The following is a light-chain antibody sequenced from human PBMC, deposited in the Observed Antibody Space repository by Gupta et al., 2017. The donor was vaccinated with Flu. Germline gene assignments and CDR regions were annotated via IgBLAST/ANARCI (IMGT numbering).Light chain of an antibody. CDR3: AAWDDSLNGWV. CDR1: SSNNGSNS. V-gene: IGLV1-44*01. J-gene: IGLJ3*02. CDR2: TNT. Sequence: SVRTPAPSPSGTLGQRVTITCSGSSSNNGSNSVNQHPQFPGAAPNLLLYTNTQRRSGVTDRFSGSKSGTSASVAITGLQSEDEADYHCAAWDDSLNGWVFGGGTKLTVL.